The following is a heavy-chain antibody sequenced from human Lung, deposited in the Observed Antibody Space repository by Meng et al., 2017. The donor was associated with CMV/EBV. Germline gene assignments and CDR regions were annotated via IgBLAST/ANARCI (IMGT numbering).Heavy chain of an antibody. CDR1: GYTFTSYD. Sequence: ASVKVSCKASGYTFTSYDINWVRQAAGQGLEWMGWMNPNSGNTGYAQKCQGRVTMTRNTSISTAYMELSSLRSEDTAVYYCARNPYSSPGPPSPHVHYYYYGMDVWGQGTTVTVSS. V-gene: IGHV1-8*01. CDR3: ARNPYSSPGPPSPHVHYYYYGMDV. CDR2: MNPNSGNT. J-gene: IGHJ6*02. D-gene: IGHD6-13*01.